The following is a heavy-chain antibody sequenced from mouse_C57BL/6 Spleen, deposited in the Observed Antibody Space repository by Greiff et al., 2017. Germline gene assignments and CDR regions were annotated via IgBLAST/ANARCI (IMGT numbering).Heavy chain of an antibody. CDR3: GRLITTVVVPFDY. CDR2: IYPSDSET. V-gene: IGHV1-61*01. J-gene: IGHJ2*01. D-gene: IGHD1-1*01. Sequence: QVQLQQPGAELVRPGSSVKLSCKASGYTFTSYWMDWVKQRPGQGLEWIGNIYPSDSETHYNQKFKDKATLTVDKSSSTAYMQLSSLTSEDSAVYYCGRLITTVVVPFDYWGQGTTLTVSS. CDR1: GYTFTSYW.